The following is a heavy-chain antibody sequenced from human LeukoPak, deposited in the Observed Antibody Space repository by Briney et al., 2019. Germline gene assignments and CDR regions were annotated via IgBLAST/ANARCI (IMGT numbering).Heavy chain of an antibody. CDR3: ASPASVARGAGQTTFDY. CDR1: GFTFSSYW. Sequence: PGGSLRLSCAASGFTFSSYWMHWVRHAPGKGLVWVSRINSDGSSTNYADSVKGRFTISRDNAKNTLYLQMNSLRAEDTAVYYCASPASVARGAGQTTFDYWGQGTLLTVSS. V-gene: IGHV3-74*01. CDR2: INSDGSST. J-gene: IGHJ4*02. D-gene: IGHD2-21*01.